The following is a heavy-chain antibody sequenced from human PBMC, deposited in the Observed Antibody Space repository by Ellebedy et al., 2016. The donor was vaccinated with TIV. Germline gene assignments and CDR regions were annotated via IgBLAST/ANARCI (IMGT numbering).Heavy chain of an antibody. D-gene: IGHD6-19*01. CDR3: ARYGYNSDRVDH. J-gene: IGHJ4*02. Sequence: GESLKISCAASGFTFSSSGMNWVRQAPGKGLEWVSYISSISNTIYYADSVTGRFTISRDNAKNSLYLQMSSLRDEDTAVYYCARYGYNSDRVDHWGQGTLVTVSS. V-gene: IGHV3-48*02. CDR1: GFTFSSSG. CDR2: ISSISNTI.